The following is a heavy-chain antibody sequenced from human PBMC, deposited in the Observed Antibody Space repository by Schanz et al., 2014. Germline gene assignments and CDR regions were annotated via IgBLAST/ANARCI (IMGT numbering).Heavy chain of an antibody. D-gene: IGHD2-2*01. V-gene: IGHV3-23*04. CDR3: AKDLLYGAPMPLNHLDY. CDR1: GFTFSSYA. Sequence: EVQLVESGGGLVQPGGSLRLSCGGSGFTFSSYAMSWVRQAPGKGLEWVSGISGSGGSTYYADSVKGRFTISRDNSKNTLYLQMNSLRAEDTAVYYCAKDLLYGAPMPLNHLDYWGQGTLXTVSS. J-gene: IGHJ4*02. CDR2: ISGSGGST.